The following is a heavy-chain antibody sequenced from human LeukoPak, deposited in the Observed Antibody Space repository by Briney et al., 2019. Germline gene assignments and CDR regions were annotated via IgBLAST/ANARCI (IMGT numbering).Heavy chain of an antibody. CDR3: AKDGSRDYYDSSGTYFDY. Sequence: GGSLRLSCAASGFTFSSYGMHWVRQAPGKGLEWVAFIRYDGSNKYYADSVKGRFTISRDNSQNTLYLQMNSLRAEDTAVYYCAKDGSRDYYDSSGTYFDYWCQGTLVTVSS. CDR2: IRYDGSNK. J-gene: IGHJ4*02. D-gene: IGHD3-22*01. V-gene: IGHV3-30*02. CDR1: GFTFSSYG.